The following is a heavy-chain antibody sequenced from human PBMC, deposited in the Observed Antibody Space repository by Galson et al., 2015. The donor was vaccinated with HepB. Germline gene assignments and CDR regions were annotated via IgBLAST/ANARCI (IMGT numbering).Heavy chain of an antibody. CDR1: GFTFSNAW. CDR2: IKSKTDGGTT. V-gene: IGHV3-15*01. Sequence: SLRLSCAASGFTFSNAWMSWVRQAPGKGLEWVGRIKSKTDGGTTDYAAPVKGRFTISRDDSKNTLYLQMNSLKTEDTAVYYCTTGRYSSSWRNYYYYYGMDVWGQGTTVTVSS. J-gene: IGHJ6*02. D-gene: IGHD6-13*01. CDR3: TTGRYSSSWRNYYYYYGMDV.